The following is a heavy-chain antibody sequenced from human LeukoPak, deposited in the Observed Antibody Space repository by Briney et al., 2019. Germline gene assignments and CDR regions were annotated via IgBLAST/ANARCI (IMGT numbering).Heavy chain of an antibody. J-gene: IGHJ6*03. Sequence: GASVKVSCKASGGTFSSYAISWVRQAPGQGLEWMGGIIPIFGTANYAQKFQGRVTITTDESTSTAYMELSSLRSEDTAVYYCAGYYGSGSYYNVWPTYYMDVWGKGTTVTVSS. CDR2: IIPIFGTA. CDR1: GGTFSSYA. CDR3: AGYYGSGSYYNVWPTYYMDV. D-gene: IGHD3-10*01. V-gene: IGHV1-69*05.